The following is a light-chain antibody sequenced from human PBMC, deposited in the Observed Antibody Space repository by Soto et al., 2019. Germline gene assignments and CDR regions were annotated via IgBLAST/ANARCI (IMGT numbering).Light chain of an antibody. CDR3: QQYKDWRT. J-gene: IGKJ1*01. CDR1: ERIDNK. V-gene: IGKV3-15*01. CDR2: GTS. Sequence: IVMTQSPATLSVSPGERATLSCRASERIDNKLAWYQQRPGQAPRLLIYGTSIRATGIPARFSGSGSGPEFTLTISGLQSADFGVYYCQQYKDWRTFGQGTNVEIK.